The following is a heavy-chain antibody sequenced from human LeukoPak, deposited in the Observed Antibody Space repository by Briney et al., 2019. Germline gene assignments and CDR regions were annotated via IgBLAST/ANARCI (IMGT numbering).Heavy chain of an antibody. D-gene: IGHD5-24*01. CDR2: IRYDGSIK. V-gene: IGHV3-30*02. Sequence: SGGSLRLSCTASGFTFSNYGMNWVRQAPGKGLEWVAYIRYDGSIKYYADSVKGRFTISRDNSKNTLNLQMNSLRAEDTAVYYCAKDRAYMDVWGKGTTVTVSS. CDR3: AKDRAYMDV. CDR1: GFTFSNYG. J-gene: IGHJ6*03.